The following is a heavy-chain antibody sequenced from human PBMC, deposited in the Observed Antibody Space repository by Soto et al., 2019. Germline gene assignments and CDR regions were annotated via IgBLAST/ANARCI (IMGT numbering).Heavy chain of an antibody. CDR3: ARDSSGQPDY. J-gene: IGHJ4*02. CDR1: GFTFSSYA. CDR2: ISYDGSNK. V-gene: IGHV3-30-3*01. D-gene: IGHD6-19*01. Sequence: GGSLRLSCAASGFTFSSYAMHWVRQAPGKGLEWVAVISYDGSNKYYADSVKGRFTISRDNSKNTLYLQMNSLRAEDTAVYYCARDSSGQPDYWGQGTLVTVSS.